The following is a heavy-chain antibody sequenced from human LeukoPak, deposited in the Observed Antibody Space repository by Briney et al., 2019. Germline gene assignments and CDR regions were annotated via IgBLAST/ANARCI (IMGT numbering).Heavy chain of an antibody. CDR3: ASRTSSSWYFACFDY. D-gene: IGHD6-13*01. J-gene: IGHJ4*01. CDR2: INAGNGNT. V-gene: IGHV1-3*01. Sequence: GASVKVSCKASGYTITRYAMHWVRQAPGQRLEWMGWINAGNGNTKYSQKFQGRVTITRDTSASTAYMELSSLRSEDTAVYYCASRTSSSWYFACFDYWGQGTLVTVSS. CDR1: GYTITRYA.